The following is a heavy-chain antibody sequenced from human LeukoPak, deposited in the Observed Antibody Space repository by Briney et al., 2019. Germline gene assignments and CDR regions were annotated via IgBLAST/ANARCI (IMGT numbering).Heavy chain of an antibody. J-gene: IGHJ6*03. V-gene: IGHV3-30*02. D-gene: IGHD3-3*01. CDR2: IRYDGGNK. Sequence: PGGSLRLSCAASGFTFSSYGMHWVRQAPGKGLEWVAFIRYDGGNKYYADSVKGRFTISRDNSKNTLYLQMNSLRAEDTAVYYCAKGPTIFGYYYYYMDVWGKGTTVTVSS. CDR1: GFTFSSYG. CDR3: AKGPTIFGYYYYYMDV.